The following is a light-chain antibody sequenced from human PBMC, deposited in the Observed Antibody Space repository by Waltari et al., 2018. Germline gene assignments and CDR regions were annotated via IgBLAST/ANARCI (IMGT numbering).Light chain of an antibody. CDR1: QRVSSSF. CDR2: GAS. J-gene: IGKJ1*01. CDR3: QQYGSSPRT. Sequence: EIVLTQSPGTLSLSPGERATLSCRASQRVSSSFLAWYQQKPGQAHRLLIYGASGRATGIPDRFSGSGSGTDFTLTISRLEPEDFAVYYSQQYGSSPRTFGQGTKVEIK. V-gene: IGKV3-20*01.